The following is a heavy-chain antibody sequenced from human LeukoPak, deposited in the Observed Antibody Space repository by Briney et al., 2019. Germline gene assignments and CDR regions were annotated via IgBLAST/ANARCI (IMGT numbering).Heavy chain of an antibody. V-gene: IGHV1-69*04. CDR1: GGAFSSYA. CDR3: TRASGDTYYYDSRAGARRCCWFDP. CDR2: IIPILGIA. D-gene: IGHD3-22*01. J-gene: IGHJ5*02. Sequence: ASVKVSCKASGGAFSSYAISWVRQAPGQGLEWMGRIIPILGIANYAQKFQGRVTITADKSTSTAYMELSSLRSEDTAVYYCTRASGDTYYYDSRAGARRCCWFDPWGQGTLVTVSS.